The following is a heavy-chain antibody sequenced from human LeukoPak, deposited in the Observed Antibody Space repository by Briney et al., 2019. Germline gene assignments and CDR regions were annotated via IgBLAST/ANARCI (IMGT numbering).Heavy chain of an antibody. CDR3: AREFPIPSYFDY. D-gene: IGHD2-21*01. Sequence: SETLSLTCTVSGGSISSSSYYWGWIRQPPGKGLEWIGSIYYSGSTYYNPSLKSRVTISVDTSKNQFSLKLSSVTAADTAVYYCAREFPIPSYFDYWGQGTLVTVSS. CDR1: GGSISSSSYY. CDR2: IYYSGST. V-gene: IGHV4-39*07. J-gene: IGHJ4*02.